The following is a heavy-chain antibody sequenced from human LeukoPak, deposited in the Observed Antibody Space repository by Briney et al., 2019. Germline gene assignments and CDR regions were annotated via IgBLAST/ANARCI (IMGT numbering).Heavy chain of an antibody. CDR1: GGSISSYY. V-gene: IGHV4-34*01. J-gene: IGHJ4*02. CDR3: ARGRGYSYGXFXY. Sequence: SETLSLTCTVSGGSISSYYWSWIRQPPGKGLEWIGEINHSGSTNYNPSLKSRVTISVDTSKNQFSLKLSSVTAADTAVYYCARGRGYSYGXFXYWXQGT. D-gene: IGHD5-18*01. CDR2: INHSGST.